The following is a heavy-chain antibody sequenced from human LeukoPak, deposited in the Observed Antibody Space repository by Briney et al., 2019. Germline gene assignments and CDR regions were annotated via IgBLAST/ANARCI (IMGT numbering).Heavy chain of an antibody. D-gene: IGHD2-21*02. J-gene: IGHJ3*02. V-gene: IGHV3-23*01. CDR3: VKSPLDHCGGDCYLLVAFDI. Sequence: GGSLRLSCAASGFTFSSYAMSWVRQAPGKGLEWVSAISGSGGGTYYADSVKGRFTISRDNSKNTLYLQMNSLRAEDSAIYYCVKSPLDHCGGDCYLLVAFDIWGQGTMVIVSS. CDR2: ISGSGGGT. CDR1: GFTFSSYA.